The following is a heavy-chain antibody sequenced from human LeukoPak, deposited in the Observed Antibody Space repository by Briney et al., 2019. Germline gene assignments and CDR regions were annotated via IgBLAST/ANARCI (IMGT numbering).Heavy chain of an antibody. CDR1: GFTFSSYW. J-gene: IGHJ4*02. D-gene: IGHD1-26*01. V-gene: IGHV3-7*01. Sequence: GGPLRLSCVVSGFTFSSYWMSWVRQAPGKGLEWVANIKQDGSEKYYVDSVKGRFTMSRDNAKNSLYLQMNSLRAEDTAVYYCARVQWELRGVGSYFEYWGQGALVTVSS. CDR2: IKQDGSEK. CDR3: ARVQWELRGVGSYFEY.